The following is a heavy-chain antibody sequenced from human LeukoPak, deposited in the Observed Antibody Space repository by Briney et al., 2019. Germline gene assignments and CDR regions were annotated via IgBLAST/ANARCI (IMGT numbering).Heavy chain of an antibody. D-gene: IGHD6-13*01. J-gene: IGHJ4*02. CDR3: ARGGDSSNWYPGYFDY. V-gene: IGHV3-74*01. CDR2: IKSDGSST. Sequence: GGSLRLSCAASGFTFSNYWMHWVRQAPGKGPVWVPRIKSDGSSTRFADSVQGRFTISRDNGKNTLYLQMNSLRAEDTAVYYCARGGDSSNWYPGYFDYWGQGALVTVPS. CDR1: GFTFSNYW.